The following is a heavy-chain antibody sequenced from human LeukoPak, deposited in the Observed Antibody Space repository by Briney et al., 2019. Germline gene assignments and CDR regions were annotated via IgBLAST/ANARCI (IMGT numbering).Heavy chain of an antibody. Sequence: GESLKISCNGSGYSFTSYWIGWVRPMPGKGLEWVGIIYPGDSDTRYSPSFQGQVTISADKSISTAYLQWSSLKASDTAMYYCARLDSSGYYPYYYYYMDVWGKGTTVTVSS. V-gene: IGHV5-51*01. CDR1: GYSFTSYW. CDR2: IYPGDSDT. CDR3: ARLDSSGYYPYYYYYMDV. D-gene: IGHD3-22*01. J-gene: IGHJ6*03.